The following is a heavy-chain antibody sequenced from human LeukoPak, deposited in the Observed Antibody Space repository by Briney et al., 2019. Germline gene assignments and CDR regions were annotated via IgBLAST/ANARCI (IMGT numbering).Heavy chain of an antibody. CDR2: IYPGDSDT. CDR3: ARHHTTTVTTIFDY. D-gene: IGHD4-11*01. CDR1: GSPFTSYW. Sequence: GESRQISGQGSGSPFTSYWIGWVRQLPGKGLEWMGIIYPGDSDTRYSPSFQGQVTISADKSTSTAYLQWSSLKASDTAMYYCARHHTTTVTTIFDYWGQGTLVTVSS. J-gene: IGHJ4*02. V-gene: IGHV5-51*01.